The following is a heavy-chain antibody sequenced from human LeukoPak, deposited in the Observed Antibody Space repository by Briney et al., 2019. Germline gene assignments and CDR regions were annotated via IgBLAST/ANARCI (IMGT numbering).Heavy chain of an antibody. Sequence: ASVKVSCKASGYTFTSYDINWVRQATGQGLEWMGWMNPNSGNTGYAQKFQGRVTMTRNTSISTAYMELSSLRSEDTAAYYCARAPKLKRGYSYGLNVWGKGTTVTVSS. V-gene: IGHV1-8*01. CDR1: GYTFTSYD. CDR3: ARAPKLKRGYSYGLNV. D-gene: IGHD5-18*01. J-gene: IGHJ6*04. CDR2: MNPNSGNT.